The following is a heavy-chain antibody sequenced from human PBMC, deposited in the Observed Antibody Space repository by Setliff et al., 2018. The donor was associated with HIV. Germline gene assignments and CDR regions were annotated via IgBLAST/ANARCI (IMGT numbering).Heavy chain of an antibody. D-gene: IGHD2-8*02. CDR1: GSSISSNSY. J-gene: IGHJ3*01. V-gene: IGHV4-38-2*02. Sequence: PSETLSLTCSVSGSSISSNSYWWAWIRQPPGKGLEYIGTIYHRGGTFNNPSLKSRFVMSVDTSKNQFSLKLTSVTAADTATYYCARDTGVNVAPDGRGYHTFDFWGRGTMVTVSS. CDR2: IYHRGGT. CDR3: ARDTGVNVAPDGRGYHTFDF.